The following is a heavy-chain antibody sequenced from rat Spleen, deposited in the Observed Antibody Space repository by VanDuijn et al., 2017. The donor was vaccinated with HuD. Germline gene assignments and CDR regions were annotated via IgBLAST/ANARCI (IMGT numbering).Heavy chain of an antibody. V-gene: IGHV5-34*01. J-gene: IGHJ3*01. Sequence: EVQLVESGGGLVQPGRSLKLSCVGSGFTFSDYGMHWIRQAPGKGLEWIAYISSSSVSFYHTDTVRGRFTISRDHAKNTLYLQLSSLRSEDTATYYCTTYSDYATSPFAYWGRGALVTVSS. D-gene: IGHD1-6*01. CDR2: ISSSSVSF. CDR3: TTYSDYATSPFAY. CDR1: GFTFSDYG.